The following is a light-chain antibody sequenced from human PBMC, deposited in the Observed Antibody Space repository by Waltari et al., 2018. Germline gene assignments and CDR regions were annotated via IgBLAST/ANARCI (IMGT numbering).Light chain of an antibody. CDR2: GAS. V-gene: IGKV3-20*01. Sequence: EIVLTQSPGTLSLSLGERATVSCRASQSVKRVLAWYQQKPGQAPRLLIYGASTRATGIPDRFSGSGSGTDFSLTISRLEPDDFAVYYCQHYLRLPVTFGQGTTVEI. CDR3: QHYLRLPVT. J-gene: IGKJ1*01. CDR1: QSVKRV.